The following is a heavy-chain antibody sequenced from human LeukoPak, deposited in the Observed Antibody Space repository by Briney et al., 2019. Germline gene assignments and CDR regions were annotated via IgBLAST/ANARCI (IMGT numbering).Heavy chain of an antibody. CDR3: ASSSYYPYYFDY. CDR1: GGSISSYY. J-gene: IGHJ4*02. D-gene: IGHD1-26*01. Sequence: SETLSLTCTVSGGSISSYYWSWIRQPPGKGLEWIGYIYYSGSTNYNPSLKSRVTISVDTSKNQFSLKLSSVTAADTAVYYCASSSYYPYYFDYWGQGTLVTVFS. CDR2: IYYSGST. V-gene: IGHV4-59*01.